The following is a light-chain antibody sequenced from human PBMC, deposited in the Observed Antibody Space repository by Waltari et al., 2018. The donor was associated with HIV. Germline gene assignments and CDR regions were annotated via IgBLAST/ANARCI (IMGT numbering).Light chain of an antibody. CDR2: QDS. CDR3: QAWDSSTLVV. CDR1: KLGDKY. Sequence: SYELTQPPSVSVSPGQTASITCSGDKLGDKYACWYQQKPGQAPVLGIYQDSKRPSGIPERFSGSNSGNTATLTISGTQAMDEADYYCQAWDSSTLVVFGGGTKLTVL. V-gene: IGLV3-1*01. J-gene: IGLJ2*01.